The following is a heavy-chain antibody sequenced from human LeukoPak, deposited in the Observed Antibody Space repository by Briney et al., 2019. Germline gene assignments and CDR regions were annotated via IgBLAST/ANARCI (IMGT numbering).Heavy chain of an antibody. CDR3: AKGTGINHYHWIDP. V-gene: IGHV3-23*01. CDR1: KVTFSDYA. Sequence: PGGSLRLSCAASKVTFSDYAMNWVRQAPGKGLEWVSGISGSGGNTYYAGSVKGRFTISGDNSKNTLYLQMNSLRAEDTALYYCAKGTGINHYHWIDPWGQGTQVTVSS. CDR2: ISGSGGNT. D-gene: IGHD3/OR15-3a*01. J-gene: IGHJ5*02.